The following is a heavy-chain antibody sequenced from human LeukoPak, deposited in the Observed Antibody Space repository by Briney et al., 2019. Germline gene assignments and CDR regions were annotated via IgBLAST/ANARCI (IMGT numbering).Heavy chain of an antibody. Sequence: GGSLRLSCAASGFTFSDHYMDWVRQAPGKGLEWVGRTRDKAKSYSTEYAASVKGRFTISRDSSKNSLYLQMDSLITGDTAMYYCTRPVAAPPDGFDIWGQGTMVTVSS. V-gene: IGHV3-72*01. CDR3: TRPVAAPPDGFDI. CDR2: TRDKAKSYST. CDR1: GFTFSDHY. J-gene: IGHJ3*02. D-gene: IGHD6-19*01.